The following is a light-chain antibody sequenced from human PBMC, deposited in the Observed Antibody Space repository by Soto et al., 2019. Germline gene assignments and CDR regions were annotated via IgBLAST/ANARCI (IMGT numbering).Light chain of an antibody. CDR2: IND. V-gene: IGLV1-44*01. Sequence: QSALTQQPSLSGTPGQRVTISCSGSSSNIAGNTVHWYQHLPGTAPKLLIYINDQRPSGVPGRFSASTSGTSASLAISGLQSYDEADYYCATVDDDLNAAVFGGGTQLTVL. CDR1: SSNIAGNT. CDR3: ATVDDDLNAAV. J-gene: IGLJ7*01.